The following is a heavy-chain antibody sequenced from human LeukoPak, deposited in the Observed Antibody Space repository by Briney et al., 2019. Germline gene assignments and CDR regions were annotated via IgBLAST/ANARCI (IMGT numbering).Heavy chain of an antibody. CDR3: ARASYCSGGSCWIDY. V-gene: IGHV4-34*01. CDR2: INHSGST. D-gene: IGHD2-15*01. J-gene: IGHJ4*02. Sequence: SETLSLTCAVYGGSFSGYYWSWIRKPPGKGLEWIGEINHSGSTNYNPSLTSRVTISVDTSKNQFSLKLSSVTAADTAVYYCARASYCSGGSCWIDYWGQGTLVTVSS. CDR1: GGSFSGYY.